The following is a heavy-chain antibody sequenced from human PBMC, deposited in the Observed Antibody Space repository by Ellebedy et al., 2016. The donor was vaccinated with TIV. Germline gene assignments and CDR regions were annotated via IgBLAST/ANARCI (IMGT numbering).Heavy chain of an antibody. D-gene: IGHD3-16*02. CDR1: GFIVTSNY. J-gene: IGHJ4*02. V-gene: IGHV3-66*01. CDR3: AREMITFGGVIVD. CDR2: LYSGGST. Sequence: PGGSLRLSCAASGFIVTSNYMSWVRQAPGKGLEWVSVLYSGGSTHYADSVKGRFTISRDNSKNTLYLHMNSLRAEDTAVYYCAREMITFGGVIVDWGLGTLVTVSS.